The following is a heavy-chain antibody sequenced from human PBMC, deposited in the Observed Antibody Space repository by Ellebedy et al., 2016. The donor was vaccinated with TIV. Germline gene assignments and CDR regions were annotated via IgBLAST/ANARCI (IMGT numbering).Heavy chain of an antibody. CDR2: ICYSDYT. D-gene: IGHD1-1*01. V-gene: IGHV4-30-4*01. CDR3: ASGRETYKPGY. Sequence: MPSETLSLTCTVSGASISSSASCWSWIRQPPGQGLEWIAFICYSDYTFYNPSLNSRITIAIHTSENQFSLKLNSVTAAEAAICYCASGRETYKPGYWGQGTLVTVSS. J-gene: IGHJ4*02. CDR1: GASISSSASC.